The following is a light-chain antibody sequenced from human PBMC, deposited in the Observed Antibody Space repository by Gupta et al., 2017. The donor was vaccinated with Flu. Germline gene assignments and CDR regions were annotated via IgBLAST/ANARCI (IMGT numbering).Light chain of an antibody. Sequence: QSVLAQPPSVSGTPRQRVTISCSGSNSNIGSNTVNWYQQVPGTDPTLRMDVYNQRPSAVHDRFAVSNSCTYDSLALTGHQCKDEAEYDYSGCADTIKGHEVFGTGTKVTVL. V-gene: IGLV1-44*01. J-gene: IGLJ1*01. CDR3: SGCADTIKGHEV. CDR1: NSNIGSNT. CDR2: VYN.